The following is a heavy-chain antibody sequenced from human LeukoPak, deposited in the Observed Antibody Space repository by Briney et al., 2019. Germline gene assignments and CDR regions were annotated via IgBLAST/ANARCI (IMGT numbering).Heavy chain of an antibody. CDR1: GYTFTSYD. CDR3: ARGVAVAANPLLYYYMDV. D-gene: IGHD6-19*01. J-gene: IGHJ6*03. CDR2: MNPSSGRT. V-gene: IGHV1-2*02. Sequence: GASVKVSCKASGYTFTSYDINRVRQATGQGLEWMGWMNPSSGRTNYAQRFQGRGTMTRDTSISTAYMELRRLTFDDTAVYYCARGVAVAANPLLYYYMDVWGKGTTVTISS.